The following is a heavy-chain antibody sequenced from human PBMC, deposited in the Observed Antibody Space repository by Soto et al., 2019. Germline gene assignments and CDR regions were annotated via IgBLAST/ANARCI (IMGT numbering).Heavy chain of an antibody. J-gene: IGHJ4*02. CDR2: ISSSGGST. Sequence: EVQLLESGGGLVQPGGSLRLSCAASGFTFSSYAMGWVRQAPGKGLQWISVISSSGGSTYFADSVKGRFTIARDNSKVTLFRDMNSLRAGDSGVYYCARRDYVYIWGGYDYWGQGSLVTVAS. D-gene: IGHD3-16*01. CDR3: ARRDYVYIWGGYDY. CDR1: GFTFSSYA. V-gene: IGHV3-23*01.